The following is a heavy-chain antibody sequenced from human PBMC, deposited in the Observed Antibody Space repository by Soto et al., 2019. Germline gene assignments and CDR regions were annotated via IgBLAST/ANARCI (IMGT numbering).Heavy chain of an antibody. J-gene: IGHJ4*02. CDR3: ARGLISGSHYSGGWYYFDS. V-gene: IGHV4-59*12. CDR2: IYYSGGT. D-gene: IGHD1-26*01. CDR1: GGSISSYY. Sequence: SETLSLTCTVSGGSISSYYWSWIRQPPGKGLEWIGYIYYSGGTNYNPSLKSRVTISVHTSKNQFSLELSSVTAADTAVYYCARGLISGSHYSGGWYYFDSWGQGTQVTVSS.